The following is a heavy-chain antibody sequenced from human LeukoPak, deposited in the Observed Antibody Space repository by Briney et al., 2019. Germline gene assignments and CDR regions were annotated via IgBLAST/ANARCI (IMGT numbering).Heavy chain of an antibody. V-gene: IGHV3-66*01. J-gene: IGHJ4*02. Sequence: GGSLRLSCAASGFTVSRNYMSWVRQAPGKGLEWVSVIYSGGSTYYADSVKGRFTISRDNSKNTLYLQMNSLRAEDTAVYYCARDLGPTYGSSGYCFDYWGQGTLVTVSS. CDR2: IYSGGST. CDR1: GFTVSRNY. D-gene: IGHD3-22*01. CDR3: ARDLGPTYGSSGYCFDY.